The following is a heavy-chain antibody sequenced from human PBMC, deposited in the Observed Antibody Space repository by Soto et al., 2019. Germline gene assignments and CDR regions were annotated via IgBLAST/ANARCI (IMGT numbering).Heavy chain of an antibody. Sequence: QIQLVQSGAEVKKPGASVKVSCKASGYSFTSYGITWVRQAPGQGPEWLGWITAENGNTNYAQKFQGRSTMTTDTSPNTAFMELRGLMSDYTAVYYCARVVLEWLPTSGFDYWGQGTLVTVSS. CDR2: ITAENGNT. CDR3: ARVVLEWLPTSGFDY. D-gene: IGHD5-12*01. J-gene: IGHJ4*02. V-gene: IGHV1-18*04. CDR1: GYSFTSYG.